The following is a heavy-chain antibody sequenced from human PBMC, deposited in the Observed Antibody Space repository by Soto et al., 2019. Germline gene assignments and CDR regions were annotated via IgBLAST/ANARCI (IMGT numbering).Heavy chain of an antibody. CDR1: GYTFTSYG. D-gene: IGHD1-7*01. CDR2: ISAYNGNT. J-gene: IGHJ3*02. V-gene: IGHV1-18*01. CDR3: ARDNWDWNYDRHAFDI. Sequence: VASVKVSCKASGYTFTSYGISWVRQAPGQGLEWMGWISAYNGNTNYAQKLQGRVTMTTDTSTSTAYMELRSLRSDDTAVYYCARDNWDWNYDRHAFDIWGQGTMVTVSS.